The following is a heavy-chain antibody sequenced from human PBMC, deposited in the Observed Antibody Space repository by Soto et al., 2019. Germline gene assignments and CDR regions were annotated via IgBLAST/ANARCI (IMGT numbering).Heavy chain of an antibody. V-gene: IGHV3-30*18. CDR2: IAYDGTNG. D-gene: IGHD1-26*01. CDR1: GFPFSTYG. Sequence: QVQLVESGGGVVQPGRSLRLSCAASGFPFSTYGMHWVRQAPGKGLEWVAVIAYDGTNGDYADSVKGRFTISRDNSKNTMYLQMNSLRAEDTAVYYCANHGTEGTFDIWGQGTKVTVSS. J-gene: IGHJ3*02. CDR3: ANHGTEGTFDI.